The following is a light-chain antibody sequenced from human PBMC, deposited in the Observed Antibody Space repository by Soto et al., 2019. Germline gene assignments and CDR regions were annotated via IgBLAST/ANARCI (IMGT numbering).Light chain of an antibody. Sequence: ELVMTESQGTLSVSQGERATLSCRASQSFSSNVAWYQHKPGQAPRLLIYGTSTRVTGIPARFSGSGSGTDFTLTISRLEPEDFAVYYCQQYGSLSWTFGQGTKVDIK. CDR2: GTS. J-gene: IGKJ1*01. V-gene: IGKV3-20*01. CDR3: QQYGSLSWT. CDR1: QSFSSN.